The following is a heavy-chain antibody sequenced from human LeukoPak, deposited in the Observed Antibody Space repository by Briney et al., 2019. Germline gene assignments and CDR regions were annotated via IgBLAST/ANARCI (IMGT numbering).Heavy chain of an antibody. Sequence: SETLSLTCTISGDSISSYYWSWIRQPPGKGLEWIGYIYYSGSTNYNPSLKSRVTISVDTSKNQFSLKLSSVTAADTAVYYCARGRGYSYGTFDYWGQGTLVTVSS. CDR2: IYYSGST. V-gene: IGHV4-59*01. CDR3: ARGRGYSYGTFDY. J-gene: IGHJ4*02. CDR1: GDSISSYY. D-gene: IGHD5-18*01.